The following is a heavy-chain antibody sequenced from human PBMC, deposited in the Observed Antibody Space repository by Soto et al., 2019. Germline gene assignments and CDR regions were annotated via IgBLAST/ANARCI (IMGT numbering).Heavy chain of an antibody. CDR3: AREGALGGPNWFDP. V-gene: IGHV1-3*04. CDR2: INTGNART. J-gene: IGHJ5*02. D-gene: IGHD3-16*01. Sequence: ASVKVSCKASVYTFANYALHWLRQAPGQRLEWMGWINTGNARTQYSQTFQDRITITRDTSATTAYMELGSLASEDTAVYYSAREGALGGPNWFDPWGQGTLVTVSS. CDR1: VYTFANYA.